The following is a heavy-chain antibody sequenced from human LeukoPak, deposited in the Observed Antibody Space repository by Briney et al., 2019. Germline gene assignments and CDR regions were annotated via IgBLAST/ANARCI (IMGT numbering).Heavy chain of an antibody. CDR1: GFTLSTYS. D-gene: IGHD6-6*01. J-gene: IGHJ4*02. V-gene: IGHV3-48*04. CDR3: ARRRDFDY. CDR2: ISSSGNTI. Sequence: GGSLRLSCAASGFTLSTYSMNWVRQAPGKGLEWVSYISSSGNTIYYADSVKGRFTISRDNAKNSLFLQMNSLRAEDMAVYYCARRRDFDYWGQGTLVAVSS.